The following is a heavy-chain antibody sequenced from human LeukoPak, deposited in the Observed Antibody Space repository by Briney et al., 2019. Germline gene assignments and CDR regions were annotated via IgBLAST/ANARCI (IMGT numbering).Heavy chain of an antibody. Sequence: GGSLRLSCAASGFTFDDYGMSWVRQAPGKGLEWVSGINWKGGSTGYADSVKGRFTISRDNAKKSLYLQMNSLRAEDTALYYCARDGGGYYDFWSGYFFDYWGQGTLVTVSS. D-gene: IGHD3-3*01. V-gene: IGHV3-20*04. CDR3: ARDGGGYYDFWSGYFFDY. CDR1: GFTFDDYG. CDR2: INWKGGST. J-gene: IGHJ4*02.